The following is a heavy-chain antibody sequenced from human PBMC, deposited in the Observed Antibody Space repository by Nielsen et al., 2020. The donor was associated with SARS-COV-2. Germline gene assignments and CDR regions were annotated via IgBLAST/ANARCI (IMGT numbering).Heavy chain of an antibody. J-gene: IGHJ6*02. CDR1: GFTFSDYS. Sequence: GESLKISCAASGFTFSDYSMNWVRQAPGKGLEWVSSLSSSSTYIHYADSVKGRFTISRDNAKNSLYLQMNSLRAEDTAVYYCARDWSSGSGSSYYYYGMDVWGQGTTVTVSS. CDR3: ARDWSSGSGSSYYYYGMDV. D-gene: IGHD3-10*01. CDR2: LSSSSTYI. V-gene: IGHV3-21*01.